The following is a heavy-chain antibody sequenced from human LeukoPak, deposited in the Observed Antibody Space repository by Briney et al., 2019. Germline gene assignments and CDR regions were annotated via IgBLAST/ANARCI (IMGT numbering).Heavy chain of an antibody. V-gene: IGHV4-34*01. CDR2: INHSGST. J-gene: IGHJ4*02. CDR3: ARSNYDPFDY. CDR1: GGSFSGYY. Sequence: PSETLSLTCAVYGGSFSGYYWSWIRQPPGKGLEWIGEINHSGSTYYNPSLKSRVTISVDTSKNQFSLKLSSVTAADTAVYYCARSNYDPFDYWGQGTLVTVSS. D-gene: IGHD3-22*01.